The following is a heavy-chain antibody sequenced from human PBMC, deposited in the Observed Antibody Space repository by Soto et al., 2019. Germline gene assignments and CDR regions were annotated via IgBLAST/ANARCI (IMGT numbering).Heavy chain of an antibody. D-gene: IGHD4-17*01. Sequence: EVQLLEPGGGLVQPGGSLRLSCAASGFTFSSFFMSWVRQAPGKGLDWVSGIGANGGGTYYADSVKGRFIISRDNSKYTLYLQMNSLSAEDKAVYYCARDPNGDYLGAFDFWGQKTMVTVSS. CDR3: ARDPNGDYLGAFDF. V-gene: IGHV3-23*01. CDR2: IGANGGGT. J-gene: IGHJ3*01. CDR1: GFTFSSFF.